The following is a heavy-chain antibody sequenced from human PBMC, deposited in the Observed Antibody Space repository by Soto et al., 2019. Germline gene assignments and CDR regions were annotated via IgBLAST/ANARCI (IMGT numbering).Heavy chain of an antibody. V-gene: IGHV4-30-4*01. CDR1: GVSIHTSDFY. CDR3: AREKRVAHINMVRGCIVQTQSNWFDS. CDR2: MYHSGSP. D-gene: IGHD3-10*01. Sequence: TLSLSCTIYGVSIHTSDFYGSWIRQPPGQGLEWIGNMYHSGSPSYNPSLKSRPTISIDTSNNQFSLTLSSVTAADTAVYYCAREKRVAHINMVRGCIVQTQSNWFDSWGQGILVTVYS. J-gene: IGHJ5*01.